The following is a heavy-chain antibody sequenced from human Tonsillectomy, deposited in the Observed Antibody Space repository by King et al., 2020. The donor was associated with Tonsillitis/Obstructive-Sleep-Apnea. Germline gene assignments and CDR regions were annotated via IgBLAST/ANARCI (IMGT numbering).Heavy chain of an antibody. D-gene: IGHD2-15*01. CDR2: ISYDGSNK. CDR1: GFTFSSYA. J-gene: IGHJ3*02. V-gene: IGHV3-30*01. CDR3: ARDRGSGGITYAFDI. Sequence: VQLVESGGGVVQPGRSLRLSCAASGFTFSSYAMHWVRQAPGKGLEWGAVISYDGSNKYFADSVKGRFTIPRDNSKNTLYLQMNSLRAEDTAVYYCARDRGSGGITYAFDIWGQGTMVTVSS.